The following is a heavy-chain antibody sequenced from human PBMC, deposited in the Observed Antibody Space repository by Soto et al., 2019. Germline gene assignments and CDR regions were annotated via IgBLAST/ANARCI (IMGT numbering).Heavy chain of an antibody. CDR2: IYASGST. Sequence: TLSLTCTVSGGSISTYYWSWIRQPAGKGLEWIGRIYASGSTNYNPSLKSRVTMSVATSKNQFSLKLSSVTAADTAVYYCARGGMVIIPTATAFDYWGQGTLVTVSS. V-gene: IGHV4-4*07. D-gene: IGHD2-2*01. CDR1: GGSISTYY. CDR3: ARGGMVIIPTATAFDY. J-gene: IGHJ4*02.